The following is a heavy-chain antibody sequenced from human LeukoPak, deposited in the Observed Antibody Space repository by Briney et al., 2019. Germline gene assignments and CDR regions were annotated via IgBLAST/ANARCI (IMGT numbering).Heavy chain of an antibody. CDR2: VYDIGST. D-gene: IGHD3/OR15-3a*01. CDR3: ARQTGSGLFILP. V-gene: IGHV4-59*08. Sequence: LETLSLTCTVSGGSIGSHYWTWIRQTPGKGLEWIGYVYDIGSTKYNPSLKSRVTISVDTSKNQFSLRLTSVTAADTAVYYCARQTGSGLFILPGGQGTLVTVSS. CDR1: GGSIGSHY. J-gene: IGHJ4*02.